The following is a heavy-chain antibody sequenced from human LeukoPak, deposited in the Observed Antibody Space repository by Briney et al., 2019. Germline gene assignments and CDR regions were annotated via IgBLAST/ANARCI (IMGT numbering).Heavy chain of an antibody. J-gene: IGHJ4*02. V-gene: IGHV3-30*04. CDR1: GFTFSSYA. CDR3: ASLEGGYQYYFDY. D-gene: IGHD3-22*01. Sequence: PGRSLRLSCAASGFTFSSYAMHWVRQAPGKGLEWVAVTSYDGSNKYYADSVKGRFTISRDNSKNTLYLQMNSLRAEDTAVYYCASLEGGYQYYFDYWGQGTLVTVSS. CDR2: TSYDGSNK.